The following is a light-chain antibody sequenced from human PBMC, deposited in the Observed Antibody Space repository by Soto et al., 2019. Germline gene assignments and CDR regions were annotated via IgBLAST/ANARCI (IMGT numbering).Light chain of an antibody. CDR3: QQRSNWPWT. J-gene: IGKJ1*01. CDR1: QSVSSY. V-gene: IGKV3-11*01. Sequence: EIVLTQSPATLSLSPGERATLSCRASQSVSSYLAWYQQKPGQAPRLLIYDASSRATGIPARFSGSGSGTDFTLTISSLEHEDLAVYYCQQRSNWPWTFGQGTKVEIK. CDR2: DAS.